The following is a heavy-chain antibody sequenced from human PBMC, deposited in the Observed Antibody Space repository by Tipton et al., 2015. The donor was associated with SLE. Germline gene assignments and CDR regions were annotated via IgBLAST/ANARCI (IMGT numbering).Heavy chain of an antibody. CDR1: GFAVNSFT. D-gene: IGHD6-19*01. CDR2: ISSTSTYT. J-gene: IGHJ6*02. Sequence: GSLRLSCAASGFAVNSFTFDWVRQAPGKGLEWVASISSTSTYTDYADSVKGRFTISRDNSKNTLYLQMNSLNPEDTAVYYCARELSYSSGWYGGDYYYGMDVWGQGTTVTVSS. CDR3: ARELSYSSGWYGGDYYYGMDV. V-gene: IGHV3-21*01.